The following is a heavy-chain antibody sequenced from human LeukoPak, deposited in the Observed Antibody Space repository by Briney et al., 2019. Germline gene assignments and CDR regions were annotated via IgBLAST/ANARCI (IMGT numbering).Heavy chain of an antibody. CDR1: GGSISSSSYY. D-gene: IGHD3-3*01. J-gene: IGHJ5*02. CDR3: ARDGRLRFLEWLPEYRTT. V-gene: IGHV4-39*07. Sequence: SETLSLTCTVSGGSISSSSYYWGWIRQPPGKGLEWIGSIYYSGSTYYNPSLKSRVTISVDTSKNQFSLKLSSVTAADTAVYYCARDGRLRFLEWLPEYRTTWGQGTLVTVSS. CDR2: IYYSGST.